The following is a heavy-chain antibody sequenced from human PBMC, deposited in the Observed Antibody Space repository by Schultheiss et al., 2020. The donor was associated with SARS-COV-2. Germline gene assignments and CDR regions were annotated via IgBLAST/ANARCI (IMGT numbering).Heavy chain of an antibody. Sequence: GGSLRLSCAASGFTFSNYEMNWVRQAPGKGLEWVAVISYDGSNKYYADSVKGRFTISRDNSKNTLYLQMSSLRAEDTAVYYCVKGAVAGRVAYYGMDVWGQGTTVTVSS. CDR1: GFTFSNYE. D-gene: IGHD6-19*01. J-gene: IGHJ6*02. CDR2: ISYDGSNK. V-gene: IGHV3-30*14. CDR3: VKGAVAGRVAYYGMDV.